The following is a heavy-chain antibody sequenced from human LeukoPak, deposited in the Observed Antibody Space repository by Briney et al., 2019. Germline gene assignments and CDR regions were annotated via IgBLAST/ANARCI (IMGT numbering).Heavy chain of an antibody. D-gene: IGHD1-14*01. Sequence: SETLSLTCTVSGASIRGHYLTWIRHAPGKGLEGIGYICYIGSTNYNPSLKSRVTISVDTSKNLFSLKLRSVTAADTAVYYCARDQISINALDIWGQGTMVTVSS. V-gene: IGHV4-59*11. CDR1: GASIRGHY. CDR2: ICYIGST. J-gene: IGHJ3*02. CDR3: ARDQISINALDI.